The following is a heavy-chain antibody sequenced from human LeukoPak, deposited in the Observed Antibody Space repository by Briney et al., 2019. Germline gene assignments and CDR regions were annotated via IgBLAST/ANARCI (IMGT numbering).Heavy chain of an antibody. CDR3: ARFAAGGSYYYMDV. D-gene: IGHD3-10*01. V-gene: IGHV3-23*01. CDR2: ISGSGGST. CDR1: GFTFSSYA. Sequence: GSLRLSCAASGFTFSSYAMSWVRQAPGKGLEWVSAISGSGGSTYYADSVKGRFTISRDNAKNSLYLQMNSLRADDTAVYYCARFAAGGSYYYMDVWGKGTTVTVSS. J-gene: IGHJ6*03.